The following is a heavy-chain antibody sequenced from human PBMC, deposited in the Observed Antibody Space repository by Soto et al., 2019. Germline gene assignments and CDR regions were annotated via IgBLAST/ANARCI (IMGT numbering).Heavy chain of an antibody. CDR1: GFTVSSNY. D-gene: IGHD6-13*01. CDR2: IYSGGST. J-gene: IGHJ6*02. CDR3: ARGYSSPNYYYYGMDV. Sequence: EVQLVESGGGLIQPGGSLRLSCAASGFTVSSNYMSWVRQAPGKGLEWVSVIYSGGSTYYADSVKGRFTISRDNSKNTLYLQMNSLRAEDTAVYYCARGYSSPNYYYYGMDVWGQGTTVSVSS. V-gene: IGHV3-53*01.